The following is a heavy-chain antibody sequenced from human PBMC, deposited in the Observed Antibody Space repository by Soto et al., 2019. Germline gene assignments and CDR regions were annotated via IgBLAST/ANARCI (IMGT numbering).Heavy chain of an antibody. J-gene: IGHJ5*02. CDR1: GGSISSGDYY. V-gene: IGHV4-31*03. CDR2: IYHSGST. CDR3: ARDVRPAHTNWFDP. Sequence: SETLSLTCTVSGGSISSGDYYWSWFRQHPGKGLEWIGYIYHSGSTYYNPSLKSRVTISVDTSKNQFSLKLSSVTAADTAVYYCARDVRPAHTNWFDPWGQGTLVT. D-gene: IGHD2-8*01.